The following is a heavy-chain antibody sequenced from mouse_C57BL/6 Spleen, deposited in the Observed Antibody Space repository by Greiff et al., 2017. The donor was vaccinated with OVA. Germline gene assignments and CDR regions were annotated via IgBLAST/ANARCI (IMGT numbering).Heavy chain of an antibody. D-gene: IGHD4-1*01. CDR1: GYTFTSYW. CDR3: ARDPNWDDYAMDY. V-gene: IGHV1-69*01. Sequence: VQLQQPGAELVMPGASVKLSCKASGYTFTSYWMHWVKQRPGQGLEWIGEIDPSDSYTNYNQKFKGKSTLTVDKSSSTAYMQLSSLTSEDSAVYYCARDPNWDDYAMDYWGQGTSVTVSS. CDR2: IDPSDSYT. J-gene: IGHJ4*01.